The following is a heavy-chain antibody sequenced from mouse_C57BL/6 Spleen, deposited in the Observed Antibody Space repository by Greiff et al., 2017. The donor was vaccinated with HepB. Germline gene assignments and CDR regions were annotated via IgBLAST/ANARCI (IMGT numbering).Heavy chain of an antibody. CDR1: GFTFSSYA. D-gene: IGHD1-1*01. J-gene: IGHJ4*01. Sequence: LMESGGGLVKPGGSLKLSCAASGFTFSSYAMSWVRQTPEKRLEWVATISDGGSYTYYPDNVKGRFTISRDNAKNNLYLQMSHLKSEDTAMYYCARDYGSSYSAMDYWGQGTSVTVSS. V-gene: IGHV5-4*01. CDR3: ARDYGSSYSAMDY. CDR2: ISDGGSYT.